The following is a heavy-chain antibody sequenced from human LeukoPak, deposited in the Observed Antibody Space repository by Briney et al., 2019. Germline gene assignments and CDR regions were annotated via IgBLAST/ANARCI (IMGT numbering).Heavy chain of an antibody. CDR1: GFTFSNYA. D-gene: IGHD1-26*01. CDR3: AKDLAGSGSYSFDY. Sequence: GGSLRLSCAASGFTFSNYAMNWVRQAPGRGLEWVSAISGSGGSTYYADSVKGRFTISRDNSKNTLYLQMNSLRAEDTAVYHCAKDLAGSGSYSFDYWGQGTLVTVSS. V-gene: IGHV3-23*01. CDR2: ISGSGGST. J-gene: IGHJ4*02.